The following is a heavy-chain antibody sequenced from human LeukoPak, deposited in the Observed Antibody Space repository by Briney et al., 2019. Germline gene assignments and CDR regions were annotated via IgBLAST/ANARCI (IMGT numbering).Heavy chain of an antibody. Sequence: ASVKVSCKASGGTFNNYGISWVRQAPGQGLEWMGGIIPIFHTPNYAQKFQGRVTITADESTRTAYMELSSLRSEDTAVYYCAREALSDCSGGSCYFDYWGQGTLVTVSS. CDR3: AREALSDCSGGSCYFDY. V-gene: IGHV1-69*13. D-gene: IGHD2-15*01. J-gene: IGHJ4*02. CDR1: GGTFNNYG. CDR2: IIPIFHTP.